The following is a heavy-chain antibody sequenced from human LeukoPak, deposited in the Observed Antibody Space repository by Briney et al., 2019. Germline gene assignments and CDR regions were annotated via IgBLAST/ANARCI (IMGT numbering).Heavy chain of an antibody. V-gene: IGHV3-64D*09. CDR3: VKDVGGSYAFDY. D-gene: IGHD1-26*01. CDR1: GFTLSWYA. CDR2: INDNGGRT. Sequence: PGGSLRLSCSASGFTLSWYAMHWVRQAPGKGLEYVSGINDNGGRTHYGDSVKGRFSISRDNSKNTLHLQMSTLRAEDTALYYCVKDVGGSYAFDYWGQGILVTVAS. J-gene: IGHJ4*02.